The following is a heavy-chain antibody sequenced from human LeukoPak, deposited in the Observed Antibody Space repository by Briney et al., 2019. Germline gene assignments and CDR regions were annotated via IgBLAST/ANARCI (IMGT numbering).Heavy chain of an antibody. J-gene: IGHJ4*02. CDR1: GFTFSSCE. Sequence: GGSLRLSCAASGFTFSSCEMNWVRQAPGKGLEWVSYIRSSGSTIKYADSVKGRFTISRDNAKNSLYLQMNSLGAEDTAVYYCAPLYYDILTGAGGGQGTLVTVSS. D-gene: IGHD3-9*01. CDR3: APLYYDILTGAG. CDR2: IRSSGSTI. V-gene: IGHV3-48*03.